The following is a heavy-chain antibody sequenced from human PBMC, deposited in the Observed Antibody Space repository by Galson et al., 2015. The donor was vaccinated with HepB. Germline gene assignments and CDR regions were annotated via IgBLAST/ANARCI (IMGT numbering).Heavy chain of an antibody. V-gene: IGHV3-30*03. D-gene: IGHD3-10*01. CDR1: GFTFSRYG. Sequence: SLRLSCAASGFTFSRYGMHWVRQAPGKGLEWVAVISYDGSNKYYADSVKGRFTISRDNSKNTLYLQMNSLRAEDTAVYYCARGYGSGSMDVWGQGTTVTVSS. J-gene: IGHJ6*02. CDR2: ISYDGSNK. CDR3: ARGYGSGSMDV.